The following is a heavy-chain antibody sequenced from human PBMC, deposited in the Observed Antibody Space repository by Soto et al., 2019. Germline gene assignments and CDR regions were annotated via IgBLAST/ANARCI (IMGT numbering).Heavy chain of an antibody. CDR3: AKDIWNDYIWGTHPHYFDY. D-gene: IGHD3-16*01. V-gene: IGHV3-9*01. Sequence: GGSLRLSCAASGFTFDDYAMHWVRQAPGKGLEWVSGISWNSGSIGYADSVKGRFTISRDNAKNSLYLQMNSLRAEDTALYYCAKDIWNDYIWGTHPHYFDYWGQGTLVTVSS. CDR2: ISWNSGSI. J-gene: IGHJ4*02. CDR1: GFTFDDYA.